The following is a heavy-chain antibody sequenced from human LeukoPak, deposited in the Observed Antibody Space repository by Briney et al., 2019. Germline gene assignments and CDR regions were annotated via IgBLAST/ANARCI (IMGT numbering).Heavy chain of an antibody. CDR3: ATFPIVVVTAISSDSFDI. CDR1: GDSISSGDYS. V-gene: IGHV4-30-2*01. Sequence: SETLCLTCAVSGDSISSGDYSWSWIRQPPGKGLEWIGYIYYSGSTYYNPPLKSRVSRSIDGSKDQISLKLSSVTAADTAVYYCATFPIVVVTAISSDSFDIWGQGTMVTVSS. D-gene: IGHD2-21*02. CDR2: IYYSGST. J-gene: IGHJ3*02.